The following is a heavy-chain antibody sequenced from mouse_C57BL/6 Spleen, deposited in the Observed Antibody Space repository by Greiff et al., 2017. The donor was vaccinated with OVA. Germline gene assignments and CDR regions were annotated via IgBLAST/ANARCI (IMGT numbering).Heavy chain of an antibody. D-gene: IGHD4-1*01. J-gene: IGHJ4*01. Sequence: VKLVESGPGLVQPSQSLSITCTVSGFSLTSYGVHWVRQPPGKGLEWLGVIWSGGSTDYNAAFISRLSISKDNSKSQVFFKMNSLQADDTAIYYCANWDEDYAMDYWGQGTSVTVSA. CDR2: IWSGGST. V-gene: IGHV2-4*01. CDR1: GFSLTSYG. CDR3: ANWDEDYAMDY.